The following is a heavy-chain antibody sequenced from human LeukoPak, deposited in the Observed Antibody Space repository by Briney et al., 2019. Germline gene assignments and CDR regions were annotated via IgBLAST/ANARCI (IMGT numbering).Heavy chain of an antibody. D-gene: IGHD3-9*01. CDR3: ARGITYYDILTGYHLSYFDY. V-gene: IGHV4-59*01. J-gene: IGHJ4*02. CDR2: IYYSGST. Sequence: SETLSLTCTVSGGSISSYYWSWIRQPPGKGLEWIGYIYYSGSTNYNPSLKSRVTISVDTSKNQFSLKLSSVTAADTAVYYCARGITYYDILTGYHLSYFDYWGQGTLVTVSS. CDR1: GGSISSYY.